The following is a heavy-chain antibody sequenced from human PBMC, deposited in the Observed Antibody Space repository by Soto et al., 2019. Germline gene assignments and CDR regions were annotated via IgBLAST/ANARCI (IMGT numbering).Heavy chain of an antibody. J-gene: IGHJ4*02. CDR3: ALQTGYYSPETYYFDY. CDR1: GFSLSTSGVG. D-gene: IGHD3-9*01. V-gene: IGHV2-5*02. Sequence: SGPYAGEPTQTLTLTCTFSGFSLSTSGVGVGWISQPPVKALEWLALIYWDDDKRYSPSLKSRLTITKDTSKNQVVLTMTNMDPVDTATYYCALQTGYYSPETYYFDYWGQGTLVTVSS. CDR2: IYWDDDK.